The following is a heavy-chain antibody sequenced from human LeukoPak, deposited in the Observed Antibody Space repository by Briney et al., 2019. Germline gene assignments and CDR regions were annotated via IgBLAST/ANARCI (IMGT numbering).Heavy chain of an antibody. J-gene: IGHJ4*02. Sequence: SETLSLTCTVSGVSISSYYWSWIRQPPGKGLEWIGYISYSGSTNYNPSIKSRVTISVDTSKNQFSLQLSSVTAADTAVYYCARKDYFDYWGQGTLVTVSS. V-gene: IGHV4-59*01. CDR2: ISYSGST. CDR1: GVSISSYY. CDR3: ARKDYFDY.